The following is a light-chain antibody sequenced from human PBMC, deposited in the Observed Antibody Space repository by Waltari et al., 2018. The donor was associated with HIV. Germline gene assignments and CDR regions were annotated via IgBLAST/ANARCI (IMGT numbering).Light chain of an antibody. Sequence: DIQVTPFPSSLSASVGDTVTITCRASESTSRFLAWYQQKPGQAPQLLIYDASRLDGGAPTRLRGFRSGTDVPLVISNLGILDFAEYNCQQAIGFPCPFGQGA. V-gene: IGKV1-12*01. CDR3: QQAIGFPCP. CDR2: DAS. J-gene: IGKJ2*02. CDR1: ESTSRF.